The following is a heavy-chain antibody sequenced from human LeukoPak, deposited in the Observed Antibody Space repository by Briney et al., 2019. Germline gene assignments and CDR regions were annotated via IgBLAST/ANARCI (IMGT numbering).Heavy chain of an antibody. J-gene: IGHJ5*02. CDR2: ISSTSSYR. V-gene: IGHV3-21*01. CDR3: ARDGGYCSGGSCNNWFDP. D-gene: IGHD2-15*01. Sequence: PGGSLRLSCVASGFTFSTYSMNWVRQAPGKGLEWVSSISSTSSYRYYADSGKGRFTISRDNAKNSLYLEMNSLRAEDTAVYYCARDGGYCSGGSCNNWFDPWGQGTLVTVSS. CDR1: GFTFSTYS.